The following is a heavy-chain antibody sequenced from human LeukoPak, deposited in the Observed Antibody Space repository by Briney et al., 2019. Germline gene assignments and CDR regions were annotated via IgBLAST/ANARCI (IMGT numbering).Heavy chain of an antibody. CDR1: GFTSIAYA. CDR2: LSGGAGST. D-gene: IGHD2-2*01. Sequence: GGSLRLSCVGSGFTSIAYALSWVRQAPGKGLEWLSVLSGGAGSTESADSVKGRFIISRDNSRNTLYLQMNSLRAEDTAVYYCARDLGYCSSTRCEKWFDPWGQGTLVTISS. J-gene: IGHJ5*02. V-gene: IGHV3-23*01. CDR3: ARDLGYCSSTRCEKWFDP.